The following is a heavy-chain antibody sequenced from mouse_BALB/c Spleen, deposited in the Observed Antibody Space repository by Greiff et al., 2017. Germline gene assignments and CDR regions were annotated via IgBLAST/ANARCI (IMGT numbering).Heavy chain of an antibody. V-gene: IGHV2-9*02. Sequence: QVQLKESGPGLVAPSQFLSITCTASGFSLTSYGVHWVRQPPGKGLEWLGVIWAGGSTNYNSALMSRLSIIKDNSKSQVFLKMSSLQTDDTAMYYCANYYGNSGFDYWGQGTLVTVSA. CDR3: ANYYGNSGFDY. CDR2: IWAGGST. CDR1: GFSLTSYG. J-gene: IGHJ3*01. D-gene: IGHD2-1*01.